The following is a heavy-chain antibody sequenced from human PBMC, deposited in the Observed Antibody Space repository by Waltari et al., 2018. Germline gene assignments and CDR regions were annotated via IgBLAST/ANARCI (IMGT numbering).Heavy chain of an antibody. V-gene: IGHV4-61*02. J-gene: IGHJ3*02. Sequence: QVQLQESGPGLVKPSQTLSLTCTVSGGSISSGDYYWSWIRQPAGKGLEWIGYIYTSGNTNYNPSLKSRVTISVDTSKNQFSLKLSSVTAADTAVYYCARAYCGGDCFSFDAFDIWGQGTMVTVSS. D-gene: IGHD2-21*01. CDR2: IYTSGNT. CDR3: ARAYCGGDCFSFDAFDI. CDR1: GGSISSGDYY.